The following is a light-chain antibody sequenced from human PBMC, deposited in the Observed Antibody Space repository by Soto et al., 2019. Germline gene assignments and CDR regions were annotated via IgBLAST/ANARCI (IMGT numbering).Light chain of an antibody. V-gene: IGKV3-11*01. CDR3: QQRSDWPWT. CDR1: QSVSSF. J-gene: IGKJ1*01. Sequence: EIVLTQSPATLSLSPGERATLSCRASQSVSSFFSWYQQKLGHAPRLLIYDASKRATGIPAICSGRGSGTDFPLTISSLDPEDFAVYCWQQRSDWPWTFGQGTKVEIK. CDR2: DAS.